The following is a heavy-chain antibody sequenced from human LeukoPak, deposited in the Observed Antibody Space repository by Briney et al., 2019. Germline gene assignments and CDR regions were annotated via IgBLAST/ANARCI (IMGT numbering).Heavy chain of an antibody. CDR1: VASLAGYY. V-gene: IGHV4-4*07. CDR2: IYISDNA. CDR3: ARDRDIAADGMEGGDAFDI. Sequence: SEPLPLTCTASVASLAGYYWSWIRQPAGKGLEWIGRIYISDNARYNPSLKSRVTMSIDTSKKQFSLILRSVTAADTAVYYCARDRDIAADGMEGGDAFDIWGPGTLVTVSP. D-gene: IGHD6-13*01. J-gene: IGHJ3*02.